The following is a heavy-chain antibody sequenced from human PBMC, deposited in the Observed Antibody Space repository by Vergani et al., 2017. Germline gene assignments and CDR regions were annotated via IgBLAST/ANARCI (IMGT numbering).Heavy chain of an antibody. Sequence: VSCKASGYTFTSYGISWVRQAPGQGLEWMGWISAYNGNTNYAQKLQGRVTMTTDTSTSTAYMELRSLRSDDTAVYYCARVGVVPAARNWFDPWGQGTLVTVSS. J-gene: IGHJ5*02. D-gene: IGHD2-2*01. CDR3: ARVGVVPAARNWFDP. V-gene: IGHV1-18*01. CDR1: GYTFTSYG. CDR2: ISAYNGNT.